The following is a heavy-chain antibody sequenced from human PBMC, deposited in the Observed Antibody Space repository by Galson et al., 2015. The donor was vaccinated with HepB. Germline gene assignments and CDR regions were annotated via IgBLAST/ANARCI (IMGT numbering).Heavy chain of an antibody. Sequence: QSGAEVKKPGESLKISCKGSGYSFPSYWIGWVRQMPGKGLEWMGIIWPGDSDTKYSPSFEGQVTISADKSINTVYLQWTSLKASDTAIYYCAKLVLGTDYWGQGTLVTVSS. CDR1: GYSFPSYW. D-gene: IGHD7-27*01. CDR3: AKLVLGTDY. J-gene: IGHJ4*02. V-gene: IGHV5-51*03. CDR2: IWPGDSDT.